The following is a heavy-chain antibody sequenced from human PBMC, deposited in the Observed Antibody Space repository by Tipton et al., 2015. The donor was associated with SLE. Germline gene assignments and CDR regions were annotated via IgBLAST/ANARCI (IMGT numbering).Heavy chain of an antibody. J-gene: IGHJ3*02. Sequence: TLSLTCTVSGGSIRTSYWSLIRQPPKQGLEWIGWTYQTGSTDYNPSLKSRVTISVETSKNQFSLRLSSVTAADTAVYYCAVDYYGSGFEAFDICGQGIMVRVSS. CDR2: TYQTGST. V-gene: IGHV4-59*01. D-gene: IGHD3-10*01. CDR1: GGSIRTSY. CDR3: AVDYYGSGFEAFDI.